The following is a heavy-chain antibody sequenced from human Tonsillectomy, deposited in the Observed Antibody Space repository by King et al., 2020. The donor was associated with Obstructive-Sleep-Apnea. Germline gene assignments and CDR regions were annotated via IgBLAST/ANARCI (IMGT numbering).Heavy chain of an antibody. CDR2: IFYSGGT. D-gene: IGHD3-10*01. V-gene: IGHV4-30-4*07. CDR3: ARVRFEFYFDY. CDR1: GGSISSGGHS. J-gene: IGHJ4*02. Sequence: VQLQESGPGLVKPSQTLSLTCAVSGGSISSGGHSWSWIRQPPGKGLEWIGYIFYSGGTYYNPSLKSRIIISADTSKNQFSLKLSSLTAADTAVYYCARVRFEFYFDYWGQGTLVTVSS.